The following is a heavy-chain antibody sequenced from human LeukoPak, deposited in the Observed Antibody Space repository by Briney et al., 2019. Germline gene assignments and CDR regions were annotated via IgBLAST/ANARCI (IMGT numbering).Heavy chain of an antibody. J-gene: IGHJ4*02. V-gene: IGHV4-38-2*01. CDR3: ASGGWVVVPAAIYYFDY. CDR2: IYHSGST. D-gene: IGHD2-2*01. CDR1: CYSISSGYY. Sequence: SETLSLTCAVSCYSISSGYYWGWIRQPPGKGLEWIGSIYHSGSTYYNPSLKSRVTISVDTSKNQFSLKLSSVTAADTAVYYCASGGWVVVPAAIYYFDYWGQGTLVTVSS.